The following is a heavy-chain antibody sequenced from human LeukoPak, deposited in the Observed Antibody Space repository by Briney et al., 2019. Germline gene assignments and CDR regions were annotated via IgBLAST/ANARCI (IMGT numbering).Heavy chain of an antibody. CDR1: GFTFSSYA. CDR2: ISGSGGST. J-gene: IGHJ4*02. Sequence: GGSLRLSCAASGFTFSSYAMSWVRQAPGKGLEWGSAISGSGGSTYYADSVKGRFTISRDNSKNTLYLQMNSLRAEDTAVYYCAKDLGGDYVPYWGQGTLVTVSS. CDR3: AKDLGGDYVPY. D-gene: IGHD4-17*01. V-gene: IGHV3-23*01.